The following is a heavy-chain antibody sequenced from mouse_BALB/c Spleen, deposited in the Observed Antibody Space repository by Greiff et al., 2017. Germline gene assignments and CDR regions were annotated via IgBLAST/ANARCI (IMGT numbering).Heavy chain of an antibody. CDR3: ARSPGKEAWFAY. J-gene: IGHJ3*01. V-gene: IGHV1-80*01. CDR1: GYAFSSYW. CDR2: IYPGDGDT. Sequence: QVQLKESGAELVRPGSSVKISCKASGYAFSSYWMNWVKQRPGQGLEWIGQIYPGDGDTNYNGKFKGKATLTADKSSSTAYMQLSSLTSEDSAVYFCARSPGKEAWFAYWGQGTLVTVSA. D-gene: IGHD1-3*01.